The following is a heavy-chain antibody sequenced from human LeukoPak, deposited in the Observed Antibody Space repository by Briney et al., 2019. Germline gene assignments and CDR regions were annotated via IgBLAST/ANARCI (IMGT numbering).Heavy chain of an antibody. V-gene: IGHV1-69*13. CDR2: IIPIFGTA. CDR1: GGTFSSYA. CDR3: ARDSRTYYYDSSGVYYFDY. D-gene: IGHD3-22*01. Sequence: ASVKVSCKASGGTFSSYAISWVRQAPGQGLEWMGGIIPIFGTANCAQKFQGRVTITADESTSTAYMELSSLRSEDTAVYYCARDSRTYYYDSSGVYYFDYWGQGTLVTVSS. J-gene: IGHJ4*02.